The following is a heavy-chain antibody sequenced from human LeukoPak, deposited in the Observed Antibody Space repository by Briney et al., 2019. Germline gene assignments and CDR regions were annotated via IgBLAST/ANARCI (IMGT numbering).Heavy chain of an antibody. J-gene: IGHJ4*02. CDR3: ARTRFLEWLFDY. CDR2: IYTRVST. CDR1: GGSMSSFY. D-gene: IGHD3-3*01. V-gene: IGHV4-4*07. Sequence: SETRSLTCTVSGGSMSSFYWSWIRQPAGEGLEWIGCIYTRVSTNYNPSIKSRVTISVDTPRNQFSLKLSSVTAADTAVYYCARTRFLEWLFDYWGQGTLVTVSS.